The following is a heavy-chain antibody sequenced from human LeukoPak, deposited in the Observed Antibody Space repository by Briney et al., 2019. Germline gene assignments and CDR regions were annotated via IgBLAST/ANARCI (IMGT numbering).Heavy chain of an antibody. CDR3: VRGYSFGPYGMDV. J-gene: IGHJ6*02. CDR1: GFTFSSHS. CDR2: ISDSGGST. D-gene: IGHD2-15*01. Sequence: PGGSLRLSCAASGFTFSSHSMNWVRQAPGKGLEYVSAISDSGGSTYYADSVKGRFTISRDNSKDTLYLQMSSLRAEDTAVYFCVRGYSFGPYGMDVWGQGTTVTVSS. V-gene: IGHV3-64D*09.